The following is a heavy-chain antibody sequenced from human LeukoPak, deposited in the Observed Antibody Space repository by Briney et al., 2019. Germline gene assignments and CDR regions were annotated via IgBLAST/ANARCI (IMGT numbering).Heavy chain of an antibody. Sequence: QTGGSLRLSCAVSGITLSNYGMSWVRQAPGKGLEWVANIKQEGSEKYYVGSVKGRFTISRDDARNSLYLQMNSLRAEDTAVYFCARGFELDYWGQGTLVTVSS. CDR2: IKQEGSEK. V-gene: IGHV3-7*01. CDR1: GITLSNYG. CDR3: ARGFELDY. J-gene: IGHJ4*02.